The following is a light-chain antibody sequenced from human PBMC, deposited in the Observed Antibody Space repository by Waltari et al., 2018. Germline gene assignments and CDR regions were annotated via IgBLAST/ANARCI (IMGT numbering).Light chain of an antibody. Sequence: TVLTQPPSVSVSPGHSVTISCHGTSSDGGCYDFVSWYQQDPGKAPKLLIFDVPKRPSGVPSRFSASKSGNTDSLTISCLQAEDEADYYCCSYAVTSSSYVFGCGTKVIV. CDR1: SSDGGCYDF. V-gene: IGLV2-11*01. J-gene: IGLJ1*01. CDR3: CSYAVTSSSYV. CDR2: DVP.